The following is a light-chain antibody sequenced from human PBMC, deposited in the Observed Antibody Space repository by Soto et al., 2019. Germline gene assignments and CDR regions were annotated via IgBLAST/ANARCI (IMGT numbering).Light chain of an antibody. CDR3: QSSDSENRWV. V-gene: IGLV6-57*03. J-gene: IGLJ3*02. CDR2: EDS. CDR1: SGNIASNY. Sequence: NFMLTQPHSVSASPGTTVIISCTRSSGNIASNYVQWFQQRPGSAPKCVIYEDSQRPSGVPDRFSGSIDSSYNSASLTISGLKSEDEADYYCQSSDSENRWVFGGGTKLTVL.